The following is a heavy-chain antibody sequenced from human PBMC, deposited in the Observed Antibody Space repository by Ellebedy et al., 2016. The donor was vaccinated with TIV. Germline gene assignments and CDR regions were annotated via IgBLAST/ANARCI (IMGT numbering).Heavy chain of an antibody. D-gene: IGHD1-26*01. Sequence: KVSCXASDYTFTSYGISWVRQMPGKGLEWMGIIYPGDSDTRYSPSFQGQVTISADKSISTAYLQWSSLKASDTAMYYCASLYGSSFYWGQGTLVTVSS. CDR2: IYPGDSDT. J-gene: IGHJ4*02. CDR1: DYTFTSYG. V-gene: IGHV5-51*01. CDR3: ASLYGSSFY.